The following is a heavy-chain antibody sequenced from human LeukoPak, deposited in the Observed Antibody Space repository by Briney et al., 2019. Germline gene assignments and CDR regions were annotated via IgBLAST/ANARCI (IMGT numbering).Heavy chain of an antibody. D-gene: IGHD4-17*01. J-gene: IGHJ4*02. CDR3: ARSSDYVFDY. V-gene: IGHV5-51*01. CDR1: GYSFAINW. CDR2: IYPGDSDT. Sequence: GESLKISCQSSGYSFAINWIGWVRQMPGKGLEWMGVIYPGDSDTRYSPSFQGQVTISADMSISTAYLQWSSLKASDTAMYYCARSSDYVFDYWGQGTQVTVSS.